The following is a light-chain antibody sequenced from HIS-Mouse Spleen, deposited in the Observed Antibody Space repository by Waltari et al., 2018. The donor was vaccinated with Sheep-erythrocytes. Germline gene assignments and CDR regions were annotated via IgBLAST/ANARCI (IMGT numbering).Light chain of an antibody. CDR2: EVS. CDR3: QAWDSSTAV. V-gene: IGLV2-18*01. J-gene: IGLJ2*01. Sequence: QSALTQPPSVSGSPGQSVTISCTGTSSDVGSYNRVSWYQQPPGTAPKLMIYEVSNRPSGIPERFSGSNSGNTATLTISGTQAMDEADYYCQAWDSSTAVFGGGTKLTVL. CDR1: SSDVGSYNR.